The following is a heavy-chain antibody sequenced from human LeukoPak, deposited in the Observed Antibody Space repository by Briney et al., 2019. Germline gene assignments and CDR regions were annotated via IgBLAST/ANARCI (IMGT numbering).Heavy chain of an antibody. J-gene: IGHJ4*02. D-gene: IGHD6-6*01. CDR1: GFTFDDCA. Sequence: GGSLRLSCAASGFTFDDCAMHWVRQAPGKGLEWVSGISWNSGSIGCADSVKGRFTISRDNAKNSLYLQMNSLRAEDTALYYCAKDKGVSSTSLDYWGQGTLVTVAS. CDR3: AKDKGVSSTSLDY. CDR2: ISWNSGSI. V-gene: IGHV3-9*01.